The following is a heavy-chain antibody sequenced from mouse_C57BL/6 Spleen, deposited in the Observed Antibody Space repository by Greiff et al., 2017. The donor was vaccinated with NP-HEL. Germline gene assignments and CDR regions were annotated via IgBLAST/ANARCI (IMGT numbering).Heavy chain of an antibody. CDR2: INPNNGGT. CDR1: GYTFTDYY. Sequence: VQLQQSGPELVKPGASVKISCKASGYTFTDYYMNWVKQSHGKSLEWIGDINPNNGGTSYNQKFKGKATLTVDKSSSTAYMELRSLTSEDSAVYYCARWGNYPYYAMDYWGQGTSVTVSS. J-gene: IGHJ4*01. D-gene: IGHD2-1*01. CDR3: ARWGNYPYYAMDY. V-gene: IGHV1-26*01.